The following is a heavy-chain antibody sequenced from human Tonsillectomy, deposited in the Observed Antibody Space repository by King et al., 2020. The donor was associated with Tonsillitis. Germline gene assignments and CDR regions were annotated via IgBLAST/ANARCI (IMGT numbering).Heavy chain of an antibody. Sequence: VQLVQSGGGVVQPGRSLRLSCAASGFTFSSYGMHWVRQAPGKGLEWVAVISYDGSNKYYADSVKGRFTISRDNSKNTLYLQMNSLRAEDTAVYYCAKDSGSYYYYGMDAWGQGTTVSVSS. J-gene: IGHJ6*02. CDR3: AKDSGSYYYYGMDA. D-gene: IGHD1-26*01. V-gene: IGHV3-30*18. CDR1: GFTFSSYG. CDR2: ISYDGSNK.